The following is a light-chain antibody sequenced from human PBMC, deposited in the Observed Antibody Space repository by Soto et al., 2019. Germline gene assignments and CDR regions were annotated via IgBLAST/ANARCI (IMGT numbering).Light chain of an antibody. V-gene: IGKV3-20*01. J-gene: IGKJ4*01. CDR2: GAS. CDR3: QQYGSSRLT. CDR1: QSVSSY. Sequence: EVVLTQSPVTLSLSPGERATLSCRASQSVSSYLAWYQQKPGQAPRLLIYGASSRATGIPDRFSGSGSGTDFTLAISRLEPEDFAVYYCQQYGSSRLTFGGGTKVDIK.